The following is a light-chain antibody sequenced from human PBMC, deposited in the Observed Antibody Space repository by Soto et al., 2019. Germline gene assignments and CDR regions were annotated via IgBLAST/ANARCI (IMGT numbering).Light chain of an antibody. V-gene: IGLV2-23*02. CDR1: SSDVGTYNL. J-gene: IGLJ3*02. Sequence: QSALTQPASVSGSPGQSIAISCTGASSDVGTYNLVSWYQQHPGKAPKLIIYEVTKRPSGLSDRFSGSKSGNTASLTISGLQAEDEADYYCCSYAGPTTWVFGGGTKLTVL. CDR3: CSYAGPTTWV. CDR2: EVT.